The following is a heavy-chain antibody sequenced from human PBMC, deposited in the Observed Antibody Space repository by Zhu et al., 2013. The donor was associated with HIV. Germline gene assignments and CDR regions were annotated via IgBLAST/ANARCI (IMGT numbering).Heavy chain of an antibody. J-gene: IGHJ3*02. CDR1: GGSFSGYY. CDR3: ARVDTNYCSGGSCYARRGYFDI. Sequence: QVQLQQWGAGLLKPSETLSLTCAVYGGSFSGYYWSWIRQPPGKGLEWIGEINHSGSTNYNPSLKSRVTISVDTSKNQFSLKLSSVTAADTAVYYCARVDTNYCSGGSCYARRGYFDIWGQGTMVTVSS. V-gene: IGHV4-34*01. CDR2: INHSGST. D-gene: IGHD2-15*01.